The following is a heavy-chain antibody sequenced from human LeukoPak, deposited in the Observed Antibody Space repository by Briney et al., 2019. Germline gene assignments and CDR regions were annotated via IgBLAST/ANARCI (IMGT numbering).Heavy chain of an antibody. Sequence: ASVKVSCKASGYTFTGYYMHWVRQAPGQGLEWMGWINPNSGGTNYAQKFQGRVTMTRDTSIGTAYMELSRLRSDDTAVYYCTREGTAIDWFDPWGQGTLVTVSS. CDR3: TREGTAIDWFDP. CDR1: GYTFTGYY. V-gene: IGHV1-2*02. D-gene: IGHD5-18*01. CDR2: INPNSGGT. J-gene: IGHJ5*02.